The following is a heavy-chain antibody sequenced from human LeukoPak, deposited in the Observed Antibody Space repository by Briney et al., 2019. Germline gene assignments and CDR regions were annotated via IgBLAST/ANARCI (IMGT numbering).Heavy chain of an antibody. CDR3: ARDNSVRDEAWWFNP. CDR2: ISAYNSNT. V-gene: IGHV1-18*01. CDR1: GYTFTSYG. Sequence: ASVKVSCKASGYTFTSYGINWVRQAPGQGLEWMGWISAYNSNTHYAQKLQGRVTMTTDTSTSTAYMEVRSLRSDDTAVYYCARDNSVRDEAWWFNPWGQGTLVTVSS. D-gene: IGHD5-24*01. J-gene: IGHJ5*02.